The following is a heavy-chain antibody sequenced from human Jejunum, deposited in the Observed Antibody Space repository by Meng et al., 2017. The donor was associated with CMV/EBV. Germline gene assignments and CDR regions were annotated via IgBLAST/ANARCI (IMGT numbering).Heavy chain of an antibody. V-gene: IGHV4-30-4*08. CDR1: GGSIGSGDYY. CDR3: ARGSIFVSFDS. CDR2: IHDTGST. Sequence: QLLLQESGQGLVTPSQTLSLPCSFSGGSIGSGDYYWGWIRQPPGKGLEWIGYIHDTGSTSHNPSLKSRVDISLGTSKNQFSLTLNSVTAEDTAVYFCARGSIFVSFDSWGQGTLVTVSS. J-gene: IGHJ4*02. D-gene: IGHD3-3*01.